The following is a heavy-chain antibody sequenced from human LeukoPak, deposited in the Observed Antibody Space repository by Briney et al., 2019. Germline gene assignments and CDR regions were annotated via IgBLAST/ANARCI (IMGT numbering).Heavy chain of an antibody. J-gene: IGHJ4*02. Sequence: PSETLSLTCTVSGGSISSGSYYWSWIRQPAGKGLEWIGRIYTSGSTNYNPSLKSRVTISVDKSKNQFSLKLSSVTAADTAVYYCARVPTSFYDSSGHYIDYWGQGTLVIVSS. CDR3: ARVPTSFYDSSGHYIDY. CDR2: IYTSGST. D-gene: IGHD3-22*01. CDR1: GGSISSGSYY. V-gene: IGHV4-61*02.